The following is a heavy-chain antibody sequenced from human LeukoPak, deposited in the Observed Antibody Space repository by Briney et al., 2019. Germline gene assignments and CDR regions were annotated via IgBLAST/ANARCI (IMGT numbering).Heavy chain of an antibody. CDR3: AREDDSRGFQH. CDR2: IYYSGST. D-gene: IGHD3-22*01. Sequence: SGTLSLTGSGSGGSISSYYWGWIRPPPGKGLEGMGYIYYSGSTNYNPSLKRRVTISVDTSKNQFSLKLSSVTAADTAVYYCAREDDSRGFQHWGQGTLVTVSS. V-gene: IGHV4-59*01. J-gene: IGHJ1*01. CDR1: GGSISSYY.